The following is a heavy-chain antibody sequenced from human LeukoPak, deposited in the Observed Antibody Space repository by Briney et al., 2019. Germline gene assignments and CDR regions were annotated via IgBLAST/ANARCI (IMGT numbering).Heavy chain of an antibody. Sequence: PGGSLRLSCAASGFTFSNYGMHWVRQAPGKGLEWVAFIRYDGSNKYYADSVKGRITISRDNSKNTLYLQINRLRAEDTVVYHCARGYRYGATFDYWGQGTLVTVSS. J-gene: IGHJ4*02. CDR3: ARGYRYGATFDY. V-gene: IGHV3-30*02. D-gene: IGHD5-18*01. CDR2: IRYDGSNK. CDR1: GFTFSNYG.